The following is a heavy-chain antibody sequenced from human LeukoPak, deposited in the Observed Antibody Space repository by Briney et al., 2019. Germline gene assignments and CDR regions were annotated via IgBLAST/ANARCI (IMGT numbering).Heavy chain of an antibody. J-gene: IGHJ6*02. D-gene: IGHD2-2*01. V-gene: IGHV4-59*01. CDR1: GGSISGYY. Sequence: SETLSLSCTVSGGSISGYYWSWIRHPPGKGLEWIGYIYYSGSTNYNPSLKSRVTISVDTSKNQFSLKLSSVTAADTAVYYCARDSGVPRSHTDYYYYYGMDVWGQGTTVTVSS. CDR3: ARDSGVPRSHTDYYYYYGMDV. CDR2: IYYSGST.